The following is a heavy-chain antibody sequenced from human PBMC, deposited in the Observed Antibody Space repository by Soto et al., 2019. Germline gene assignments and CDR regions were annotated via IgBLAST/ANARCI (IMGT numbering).Heavy chain of an antibody. CDR3: ARVPQRIAAAGTSNRYYFDS. CDR2: ISSRSSYL. Sequence: EVQLVESGGGLVKPGGSLRLSCAASGFTFSNYTMNWVRQAPGKGLEWVSSISSRSSYLYYANSVKGRFTISGDNAKNSLYLQMNSLRAEDTAVYYCARVPQRIAAAGTSNRYYFDSWGQGALVTVSS. J-gene: IGHJ4*02. V-gene: IGHV3-21*01. CDR1: GFTFSNYT. D-gene: IGHD6-25*01.